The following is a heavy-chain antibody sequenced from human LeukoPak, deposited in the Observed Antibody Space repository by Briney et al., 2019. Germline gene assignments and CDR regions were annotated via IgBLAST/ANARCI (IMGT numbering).Heavy chain of an antibody. J-gene: IGHJ4*02. CDR1: GGSISSSSYY. CDR3: ARQTIAVAGCVDY. Sequence: SETLSLTCTVSGGSISSSSYYWGWIRQPPGKGLEWIGSIYYSGSTYYNPSLKSRVTISVDTSKNQFSLKLTSVTAADTAVYYCARQTIAVAGCVDYWGQGTLVTVSS. D-gene: IGHD6-19*01. V-gene: IGHV4-39*01. CDR2: IYYSGST.